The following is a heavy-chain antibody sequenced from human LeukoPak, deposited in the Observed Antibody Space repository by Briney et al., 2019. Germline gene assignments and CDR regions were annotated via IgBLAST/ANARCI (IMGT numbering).Heavy chain of an antibody. V-gene: IGHV3-23*01. CDR1: GFTFSSYA. J-gene: IGHJ4*03. D-gene: IGHD3-10*01. CDR3: AKEICIKVGSGIYPALQFVY. Sequence: GGSLRLSCAASGFTFSSYAMSWVRQAPGKGLEWVSSISGSGGSTYYADSVEGRFTISRDNSKNTLYLQMNSLRADNTAVYYCAKEICIKVGSGIYPALQFVYWGHGTLFTV. CDR2: ISGSGGST.